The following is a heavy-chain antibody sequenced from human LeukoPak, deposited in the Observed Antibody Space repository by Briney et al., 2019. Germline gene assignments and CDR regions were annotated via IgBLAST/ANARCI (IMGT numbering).Heavy chain of an antibody. Sequence: ASVKVSCKASGYTFTGYYMHWVRPAPGQGLEWMGWINPNSGGTNYAQKFQGRVTMTRDTSISTAYMELSRLRSDDTAVYYCARGLGFGELPISWFDPWGQGTLVTVSS. CDR2: INPNSGGT. CDR1: GYTFTGYY. J-gene: IGHJ5*02. V-gene: IGHV1-2*02. D-gene: IGHD3-10*01. CDR3: ARGLGFGELPISWFDP.